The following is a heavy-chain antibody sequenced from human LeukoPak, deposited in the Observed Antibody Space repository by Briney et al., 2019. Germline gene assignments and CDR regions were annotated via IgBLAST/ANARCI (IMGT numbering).Heavy chain of an antibody. CDR2: IYTGGSA. CDR1: GFTVSSNY. D-gene: IGHD3-10*01. J-gene: IGHJ4*02. CDR3: ARHATYYSASGTYYSPYFFDY. Sequence: GGSLRLSCAASGFTVSSNYMSWVRQAPGEGLEWVSIIYTGGSAYYADSVKGRFTISREKSKNTLYLQMNSLRAEDTAVYYCARHATYYSASGTYYSPYFFDYWGQGTLVTVSS. V-gene: IGHV3-53*01.